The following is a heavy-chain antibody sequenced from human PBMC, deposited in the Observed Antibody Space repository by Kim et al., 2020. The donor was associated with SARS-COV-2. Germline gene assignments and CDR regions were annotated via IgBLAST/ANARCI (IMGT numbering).Heavy chain of an antibody. CDR1: GYTFTSYG. CDR2: ISAYNGNT. V-gene: IGHV1-18*01. CDR3: ALSMDSSSWYLTHGPIDFDY. Sequence: ASVKVSCKASGYTFTSYGISWVRQAPGQGLEWMGWISAYNGNTNYAQKLQGRVTMTTDTSTSTAYMELRSLRSDDTAVYYCALSMDSSSWYLTHGPIDFDYWGQGTLVTVSS. D-gene: IGHD6-13*01. J-gene: IGHJ4*02.